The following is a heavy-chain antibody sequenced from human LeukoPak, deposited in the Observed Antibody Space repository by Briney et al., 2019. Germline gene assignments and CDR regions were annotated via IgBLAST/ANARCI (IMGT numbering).Heavy chain of an antibody. D-gene: IGHD3-10*01. J-gene: IGHJ6*02. Sequence: PGGSLRLSCAASGFTFSSYWMHWVRQAPGKGLVWVSRINSDGSSTSYADSVKGRFTISRDNSKNTLYLQMNSLRAEDTAVYYCARDMYNYGSGSYYYYYYGIDVRGQATTFTVSS. CDR3: ARDMYNYGSGSYYYYYYGIDV. CDR2: INSDGSST. V-gene: IGHV3-74*01. CDR1: GFTFSSYW.